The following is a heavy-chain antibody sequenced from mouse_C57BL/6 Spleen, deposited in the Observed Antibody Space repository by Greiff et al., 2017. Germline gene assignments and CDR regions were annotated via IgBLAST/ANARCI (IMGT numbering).Heavy chain of an antibody. J-gene: IGHJ2*01. Sequence: VQLQQSGPELVKPGASVKISCKASGYAFSSSWMNWVKQRPGKGLEWIGRIYPGDGDTNYNGKFKGKATLTADKSSSTAYMQLSSLTSEDSAVYFCARWHYYGSSYFDYWGQGTTLTVSS. CDR3: ARWHYYGSSYFDY. D-gene: IGHD1-1*01. CDR1: GYAFSSSW. CDR2: IYPGDGDT. V-gene: IGHV1-82*01.